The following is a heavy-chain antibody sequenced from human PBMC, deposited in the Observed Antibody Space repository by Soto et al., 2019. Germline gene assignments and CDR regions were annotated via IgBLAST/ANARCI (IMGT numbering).Heavy chain of an antibody. J-gene: IGHJ5*02. CDR1: GYTFTSYA. Sequence: ASVKVSCKASGYTFTSYAMHWVRQAPVQMLELRVWMNAGSGNTKYSQKFQGRVTITVDTSAITSYMELSIVRSEGTAVYYCARESRSSWQPTNWFDPSGQGTLVTVST. CDR3: ARESRSSWQPTNWFDP. D-gene: IGHD6-13*01. V-gene: IGHV1-3*01. CDR2: MNAGSGNT.